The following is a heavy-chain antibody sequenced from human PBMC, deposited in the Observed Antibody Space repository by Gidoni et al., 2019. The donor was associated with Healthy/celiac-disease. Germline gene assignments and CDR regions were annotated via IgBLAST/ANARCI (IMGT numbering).Heavy chain of an antibody. J-gene: IGHJ3*02. CDR3: ARAGGEGGGFDI. Sequence: QVQLQESGPGLVKPSQTLSLTCTVSGGSISSGSYYWSWIRQPAGKGLEWIGRIYTSGSTNSNPPLKSRVTISVDTSKTQFSLKLSSVTAADTAVYYCARAGGEGGGFDIWGQGTMVTVSS. CDR1: GGSISSGSYY. D-gene: IGHD3-16*01. CDR2: IYTSGST. V-gene: IGHV4-61*02.